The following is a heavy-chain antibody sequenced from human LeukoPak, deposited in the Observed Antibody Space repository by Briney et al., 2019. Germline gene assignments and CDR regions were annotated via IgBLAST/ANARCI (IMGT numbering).Heavy chain of an antibody. D-gene: IGHD6-13*01. CDR3: ARERPSIAAAGTFDY. Sequence: SETLSLTCTVSGGSISSYYWSWIRQPAGKGLEWIGRIYTSGSTNYNPSLKSRVTMSVDTSKNQFSLKLSSVTAADTAVYYCARERPSIAAAGTFDYWGQGTLVTVSS. V-gene: IGHV4-4*07. J-gene: IGHJ4*02. CDR1: GGSISSYY. CDR2: IYTSGST.